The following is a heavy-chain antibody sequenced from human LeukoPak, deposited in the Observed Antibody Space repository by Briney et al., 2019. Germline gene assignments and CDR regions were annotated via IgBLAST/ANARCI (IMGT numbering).Heavy chain of an antibody. Sequence: SETLSLTCTVSGGSISSSSYYWGWLRQPPGKGLEWLGSIYYSGSTYYNPSLKSRVTISVDTSKNQFSLKLSSVTAADTAVYYCASRGDYDILTGYYTYDYWGQGTLVTVSS. CDR2: IYYSGST. J-gene: IGHJ4*02. CDR1: GGSISSSSYY. CDR3: ASRGDYDILTGYYTYDY. D-gene: IGHD3-9*01. V-gene: IGHV4-39*01.